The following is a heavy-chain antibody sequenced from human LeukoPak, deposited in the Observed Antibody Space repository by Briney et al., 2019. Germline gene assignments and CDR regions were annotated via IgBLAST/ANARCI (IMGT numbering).Heavy chain of an antibody. CDR1: GGSFSGYY. Sequence: SETLSLTCAVYGGSFSGYYWSWIRQPPGKGLGWIGEINHSGSTNYNPSLKSRVTISVDTSKNQFSLKLSSVTAADTAVYYCARGWLPRGGIFDYWGQGTLVTVSS. CDR2: INHSGST. CDR3: ARGWLPRGGIFDY. J-gene: IGHJ4*02. V-gene: IGHV4-34*01. D-gene: IGHD5-12*01.